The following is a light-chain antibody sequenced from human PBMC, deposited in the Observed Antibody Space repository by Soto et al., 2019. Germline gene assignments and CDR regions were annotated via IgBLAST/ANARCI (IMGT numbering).Light chain of an antibody. CDR3: SSFSSSSTPYV. V-gene: IGLV2-14*01. CDR2: EVN. Sequence: QSALTQPASVSGSPGQSITISCTGTSTDVGGYKYVSWYQQHPGTAPKLMIFEVNGRPSGVSDRFSGSKSGNTASLTISRLQPEDEADYYYSSFSSSSTPYVFGTGTKVTV. CDR1: STDVGGYKY. J-gene: IGLJ1*01.